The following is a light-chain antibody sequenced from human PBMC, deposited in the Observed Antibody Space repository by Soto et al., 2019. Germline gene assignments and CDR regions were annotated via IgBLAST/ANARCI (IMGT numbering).Light chain of an antibody. Sequence: DIVLTQSPGTLSLSPGERATLSCRASQSVSSSNLAWYQQKPAQAPRLLIYAASRRAPGIPERFSDSGSGTDFTLTISRLEPEDFAVYYCQQYLTSPKTFGQGTKVEIK. J-gene: IGKJ1*01. V-gene: IGKV3-20*01. CDR1: QSVSSSN. CDR3: QQYLTSPKT. CDR2: AAS.